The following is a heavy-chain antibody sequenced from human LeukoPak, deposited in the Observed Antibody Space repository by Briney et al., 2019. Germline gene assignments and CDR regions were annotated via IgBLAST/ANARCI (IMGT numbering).Heavy chain of an antibody. J-gene: IGHJ4*02. Sequence: GGSLRLSCATSGFTFSAYAMSWVRQAPGKGLEWVANIKQDGSKKSYVDSVKGRFTISRDNAKNSLYLQINSLRAEDTAIYYCTRVGYIDEGIDYWGQGTLVTISS. CDR1: GFTFSAYA. CDR3: TRVGYIDEGIDY. V-gene: IGHV3-7*04. D-gene: IGHD5-24*01. CDR2: IKQDGSKK.